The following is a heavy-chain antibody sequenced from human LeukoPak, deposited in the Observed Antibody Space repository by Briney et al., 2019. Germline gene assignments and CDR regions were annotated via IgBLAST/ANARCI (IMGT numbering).Heavy chain of an antibody. V-gene: IGHV3-20*04. CDR2: INWNGGST. CDR3: ARVAVAGTRYYYYYMDV. J-gene: IGHJ6*03. D-gene: IGHD6-19*01. CDR1: GFTFDDYG. Sequence: GGSLRLSCAASGFTFDDYGMSWVRQAPGKGLEWVSGINWNGGSTGYADSVKGRFTISRDNAKNSLYLQMNSLRAEDTALYYCARVAVAGTRYYYYYMDVWGKGTTVTVSS.